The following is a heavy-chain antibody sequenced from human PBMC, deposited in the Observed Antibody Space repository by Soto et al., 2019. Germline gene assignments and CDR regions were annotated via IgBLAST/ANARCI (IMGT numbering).Heavy chain of an antibody. CDR3: ARGADYIGVEDYYGMDV. D-gene: IGHD4-4*01. CDR1: GFTFSSYA. Sequence: GGSLRLSCAASGFTFSSYAMHWVRQAPGKGLEYVSAISSNGGSTYYADSVKGRFTISRDNSKNTLYLQMGSLRAEDMAVYYCARGADYIGVEDYYGMDVWGQGTTVTVSS. V-gene: IGHV3-64*02. CDR2: ISSNGGST. J-gene: IGHJ6*02.